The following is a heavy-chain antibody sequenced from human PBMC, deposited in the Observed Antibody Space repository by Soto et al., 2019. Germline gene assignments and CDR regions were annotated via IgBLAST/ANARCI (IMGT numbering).Heavy chain of an antibody. J-gene: IGHJ4*02. D-gene: IGHD2-15*01. Sequence: GASVKVSCKASGYTFTSYAMHWVRQAPGQRLEWMGWINAGNGNTKYSQKFQGRVTITRDTSASTAYMELSSLRSEDTAVYYCAREVVPGGPTKGYWGQGTLVTVSS. CDR2: INAGNGNT. CDR1: GYTFTSYA. CDR3: AREVVPGGPTKGY. V-gene: IGHV1-3*01.